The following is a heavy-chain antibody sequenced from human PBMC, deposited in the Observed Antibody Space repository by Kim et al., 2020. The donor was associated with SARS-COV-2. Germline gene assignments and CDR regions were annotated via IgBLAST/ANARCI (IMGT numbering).Heavy chain of an antibody. CDR3: ARDSRTGTTDY. J-gene: IGHJ4*02. D-gene: IGHD1-7*01. V-gene: IGHV1-2*06. Sequence: ASVKVSCKASGYTFTGYYMHWVRQAPGQGLEWMGRINPNNGGTNYAQKFQGRVSMTRDTSISTAYMELSRLRSDDTAVYYCARDSRTGTTDYWGQGTLVTVSS. CDR1: GYTFTGYY. CDR2: INPNNGGT.